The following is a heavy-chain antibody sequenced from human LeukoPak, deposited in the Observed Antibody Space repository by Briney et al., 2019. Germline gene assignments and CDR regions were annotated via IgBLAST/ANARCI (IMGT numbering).Heavy chain of an antibody. CDR2: IYYSEST. D-gene: IGHD4-17*01. J-gene: IGHJ4*02. Sequence: PSETLSLTCTVSGGTMSSSSYYWGWIRQPPGKGLEWIVSIYYSESTYQNPSLKSRVTISVDTSKNQFSLKLSSVTAADTAVYYCARIPTVTFFDYWGQRTLVTVSS. CDR3: ARIPTVTFFDY. CDR1: GGTMSSSSYY. V-gene: IGHV4-39*07.